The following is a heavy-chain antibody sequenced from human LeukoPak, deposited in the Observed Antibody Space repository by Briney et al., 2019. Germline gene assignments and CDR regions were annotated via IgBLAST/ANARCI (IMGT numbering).Heavy chain of an antibody. CDR2: IIPLFGPP. Sequence: ASVKVSCKTSGGTFSSFAINWVRHAPGQGLEWVGGIIPLFGPPNYAQKFQGRVTITPDASTSTVYMELISLTFEDTAFYYCARGGAFDVWGHGTLVTVSS. CDR1: GGTFSSFA. CDR3: ARGGAFDV. V-gene: IGHV1-69*13. J-gene: IGHJ3*01.